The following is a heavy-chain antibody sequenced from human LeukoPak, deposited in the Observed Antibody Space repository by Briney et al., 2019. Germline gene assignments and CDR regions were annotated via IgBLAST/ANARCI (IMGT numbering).Heavy chain of an antibody. CDR3: ARARDIRKGWYFDL. D-gene: IGHD2-15*01. CDR1: GYTFTSYA. V-gene: IGHV1-3*01. CDR2: INAGNGNT. J-gene: IGHJ2*01. Sequence: GASVNVSCKASGYTFTSYAMHWVRQAPGQRLEWMGWINAGNGNTKYSQKFQGRVTITRDTSASTAYMELSSLRSEDTAVYYCARARDIRKGWYFDLWGRGTLVTVSS.